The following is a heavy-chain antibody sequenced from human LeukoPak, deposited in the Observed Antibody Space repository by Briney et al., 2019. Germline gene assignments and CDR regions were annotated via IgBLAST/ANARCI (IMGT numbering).Heavy chain of an antibody. CDR2: ISAYNGNT. CDR3: ARGYCSGYDILTGYYNDAFDI. CDR1: GYTFTSYG. J-gene: IGHJ3*02. V-gene: IGHV1-18*01. Sequence: ASVKVSCKASGYTFTSYGISWVRQAPGQGLEWMGWISAYNGNTNYAQKLQGRVTMTTDTSTSTAYMELRSLRSDDTAVYYCARGYCSGYDILTGYYNDAFDIWGQGTMVTVSS. D-gene: IGHD3-9*01.